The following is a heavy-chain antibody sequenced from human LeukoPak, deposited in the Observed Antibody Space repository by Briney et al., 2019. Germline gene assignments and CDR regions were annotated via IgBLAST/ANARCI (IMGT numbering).Heavy chain of an antibody. J-gene: IGHJ5*02. Sequence: PSETLSLTCTVSGGSISSSSYYWGWIRQPPGKGLEWNGSIYYSGSNYYNPSLNSRVTISVDTSKNQFSLKLSSVTAADTAVYYCARLEGILRYFDWLSGRFDPWGQGTLVTVSS. CDR3: ARLEGILRYFDWLSGRFDP. CDR1: GGSISSSSYY. CDR2: IYYSGSN. D-gene: IGHD3-9*01. V-gene: IGHV4-39*01.